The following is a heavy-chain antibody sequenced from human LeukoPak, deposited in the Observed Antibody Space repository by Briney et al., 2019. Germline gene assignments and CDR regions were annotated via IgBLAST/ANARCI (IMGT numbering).Heavy chain of an antibody. CDR1: GFTFSDYW. CDR3: AKVGTWELQRVFEN. J-gene: IGHJ4*02. V-gene: IGHV3-7*01. CDR2: VGRDGSEK. D-gene: IGHD1-26*01. Sequence: PGGSLRLSCAASGFTFSDYWMTWVPQVPGKGLEWVANVGRDGSEKNYVDSVEGRFTISRDNAKKSLDLEMNSLRVEDTALYYCAKVGTWELQRVFENWGQGTLVTVSS.